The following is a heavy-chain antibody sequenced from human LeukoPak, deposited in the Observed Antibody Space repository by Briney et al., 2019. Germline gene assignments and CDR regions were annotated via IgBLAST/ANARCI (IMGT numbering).Heavy chain of an antibody. CDR1: GGSISSYS. Sequence: PSGTLSLTCTVSGGSISSYSWSWIRQPAGKGLEWIGRIYTSGSTNYNPRLRGRVPMSVDTSKNQFSLKLGSVTAADTAVDYCARGGYSYGYYYYGMDVWAQGTRVSVSS. V-gene: IGHV4-4*07. CDR3: ARGGYSYGYYYYGMDV. CDR2: IYTSGST. J-gene: IGHJ6*02. D-gene: IGHD5-18*01.